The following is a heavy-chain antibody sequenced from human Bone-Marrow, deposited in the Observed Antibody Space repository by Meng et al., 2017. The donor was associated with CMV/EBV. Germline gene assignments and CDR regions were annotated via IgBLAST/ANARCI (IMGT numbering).Heavy chain of an antibody. Sequence: GESLKISCAASGLNFRDYYLTWNRQAPGKGLEWISYISGSGSTIYYADSVKGRFTISRDNAKNSLYLKMNSLRDEDTAVYYCARGRDGYNSNWFDPWGQGTLVTVSS. CDR1: GLNFRDYY. J-gene: IGHJ5*02. CDR3: ARGRDGYNSNWFDP. D-gene: IGHD5-24*01. V-gene: IGHV3-11*04. CDR2: ISGSGSTI.